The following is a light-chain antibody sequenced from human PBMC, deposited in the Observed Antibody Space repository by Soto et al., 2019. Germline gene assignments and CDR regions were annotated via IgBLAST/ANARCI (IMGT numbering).Light chain of an antibody. Sequence: QSALTQPASVSGSPGQSITISCTGTSSDVGGYNYVSWYQQHPGKAPKLMIYDVSARPSGVSNRFSGSKSGNTASLTISGLQAEDEADYYCSSYKSSSTLFVFGTGTKLTAL. V-gene: IGLV2-14*03. CDR3: SSYKSSSTLFV. CDR1: SSDVGGYNY. J-gene: IGLJ1*01. CDR2: DVS.